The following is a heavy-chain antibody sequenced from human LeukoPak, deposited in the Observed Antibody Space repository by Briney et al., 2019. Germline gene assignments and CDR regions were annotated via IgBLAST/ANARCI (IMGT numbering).Heavy chain of an antibody. CDR1: GFIFSSYS. V-gene: IGHV3-21*01. CDR3: ARLPAYCSSTSCYYDY. J-gene: IGHJ4*02. Sequence: GGTLRLFCGASGFIFSSYSMNCVRHASGRGLEGVSSISSSSSYIYYADSVKGRFTISRDNAKNSLYLQMNSLRAEDTAVYYCARLPAYCSSTSCYYDYWGQGTLVTVSS. CDR2: ISSSSSYI. D-gene: IGHD2-2*01.